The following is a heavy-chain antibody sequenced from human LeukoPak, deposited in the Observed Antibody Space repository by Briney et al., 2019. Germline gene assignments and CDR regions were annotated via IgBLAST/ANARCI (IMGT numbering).Heavy chain of an antibody. CDR1: GFTFSSYA. CDR3: AKVVYYDSSGYYYFDY. D-gene: IGHD3-22*01. V-gene: IGHV3-23*01. J-gene: IGHJ4*02. CDR2: ISGRGGST. Sequence: GGSLRLSCAASGFTFSSYAMTWVRQAPGKGLDWVSAISGRGGSTYYADSVKGRFTISRDNSKNTLHLQMNSLRAEDTAVYYCAKVVYYDSSGYYYFDYWGQGTLVTVSS.